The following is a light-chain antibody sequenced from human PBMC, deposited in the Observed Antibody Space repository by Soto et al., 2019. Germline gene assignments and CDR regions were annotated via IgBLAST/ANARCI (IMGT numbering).Light chain of an antibody. V-gene: IGLV2-8*01. Sequence: QSALTQPPSASGSPGQSVTISCIGTSSDVGGYNYGSWYQQHPGKAPKLMIYEVSNRPSGVPDRFSGSKSGNTASLTVSGLQAEDEADYYCISYAASNNLGVFGGGTQLHVL. J-gene: IGLJ2*01. CDR3: ISYAASNNLGV. CDR1: SSDVGGYNY. CDR2: EVS.